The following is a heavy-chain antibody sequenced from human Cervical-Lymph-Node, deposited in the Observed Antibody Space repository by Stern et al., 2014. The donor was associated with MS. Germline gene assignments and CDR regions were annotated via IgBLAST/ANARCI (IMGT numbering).Heavy chain of an antibody. CDR2: IWYDGSNK. CDR3: ARDRDGYNLDYFDY. CDR1: GFTFSSYG. V-gene: IGHV3-33*01. D-gene: IGHD5-24*01. Sequence: VQLEESGGGVVQPGRSLRLSCAASGFTFSSYGMHWVRQAPGKGLEWVAVIWYDGSNKYYADSVKGRFTISRDNSKNTLYLQMNSLRAEDTAVYYCARDRDGYNLDYFDYWGQGTLVTVSS. J-gene: IGHJ4*02.